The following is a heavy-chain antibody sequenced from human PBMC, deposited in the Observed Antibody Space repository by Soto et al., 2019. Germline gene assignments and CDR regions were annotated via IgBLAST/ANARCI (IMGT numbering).Heavy chain of an antibody. Sequence: ASVKVSCKASGYTLTSYYMHWVRQAPGQGLEWMGIINPSGGSTSYAQKFQGRVTMTRDTSTSTVYMELSSLRSEDTAVYYCARDRNPVAGTPHYYYYYGMDVWGQGTTVTVSS. D-gene: IGHD6-19*01. V-gene: IGHV1-46*03. J-gene: IGHJ6*02. CDR2: INPSGGST. CDR1: GYTLTSYY. CDR3: ARDRNPVAGTPHYYYYYGMDV.